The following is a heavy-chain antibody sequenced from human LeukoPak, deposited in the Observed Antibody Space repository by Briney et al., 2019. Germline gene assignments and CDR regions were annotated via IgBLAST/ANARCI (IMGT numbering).Heavy chain of an antibody. V-gene: IGHV4-59*01. Sequence: SETLSLTCTVSGGSISSYYWSWIRQPPGKGLEWIGYIYYSGSTNYNPSLKSRVTISVDTSKNQFSLKLSSVTAADTAVYYCARAGRYYDGSGPDDAFDIWGQGTMVTVSS. CDR3: ARAGRYYDGSGPDDAFDI. CDR2: IYYSGST. CDR1: GGSISSYY. D-gene: IGHD3-22*01. J-gene: IGHJ3*02.